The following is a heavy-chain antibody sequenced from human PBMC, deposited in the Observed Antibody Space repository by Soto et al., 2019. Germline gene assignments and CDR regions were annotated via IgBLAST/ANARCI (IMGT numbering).Heavy chain of an antibody. CDR1: GCSLHTSGLC. CDR2: IDWDDDK. J-gene: IGHJ4*02. V-gene: IGHV2-70*11. D-gene: IGHD5-18*01. CDR3: ARIRDSYGSIDY. Sequence: SGPTRVNPTQTLRMTCTFSGCSLHTSGLCVSWIRQPPGKALEWLARIDWDDDKYYSTSLKTRLTISKDTSKNQVVLTMTNMDPVDTATYYCARIRDSYGSIDYWGQGTLVTVSS.